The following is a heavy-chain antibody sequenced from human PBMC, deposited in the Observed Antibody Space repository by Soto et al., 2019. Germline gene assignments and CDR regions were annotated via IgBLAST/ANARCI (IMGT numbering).Heavy chain of an antibody. Sequence: EVQLVESGGGLVQPGGSLRLSCAASGFTFSTYAMTWVRQAPGKGLEWVSGISGSGGSTYHADSVKGRFTISRDSSKNTVYLQMNSLRAEDTAVYYCATGVGARRYYFDYWGQGTLVTVSS. V-gene: IGHV3-23*04. D-gene: IGHD1-26*01. CDR1: GFTFSTYA. J-gene: IGHJ4*02. CDR3: ATGVGARRYYFDY. CDR2: ISGSGGST.